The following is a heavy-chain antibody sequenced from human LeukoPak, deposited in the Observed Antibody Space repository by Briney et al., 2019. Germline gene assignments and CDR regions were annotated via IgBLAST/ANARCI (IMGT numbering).Heavy chain of an antibody. Sequence: GGSLRLSCAASEFTFTSYELNWVRQAPGKGLEWVTYISSSGNTISYADSVKGRFTISGDNAKNSLYLQVISLRAEDTAVYYCARGPSIAARYDAFDIWGQGTMVTVSS. CDR3: ARGPSIAARYDAFDI. V-gene: IGHV3-48*03. CDR1: EFTFTSYE. J-gene: IGHJ3*02. D-gene: IGHD6-6*01. CDR2: ISSSGNTI.